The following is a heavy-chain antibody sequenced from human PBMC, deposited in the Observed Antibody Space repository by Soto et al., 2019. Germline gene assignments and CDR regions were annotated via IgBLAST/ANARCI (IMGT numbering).Heavy chain of an antibody. CDR2: FYYTGST. J-gene: IGHJ6*03. D-gene: IGHD3-9*01. CDR1: GDSMTRGSYY. Sequence: SETLSLTCVVSGDSMTRGSYYWAWIRQPPGKGLEWIGSFYYTGSTNYNPSLKSRVTVSADTSNNHFSLRLTSVTAADTAVYYCARRLDFDNVYFTPPMDVGGKGTTATVPS. V-gene: IGHV4-39*02. CDR3: ARRLDFDNVYFTPPMDV.